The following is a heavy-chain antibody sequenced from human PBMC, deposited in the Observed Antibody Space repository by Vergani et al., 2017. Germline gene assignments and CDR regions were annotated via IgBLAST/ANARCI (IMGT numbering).Heavy chain of an antibody. D-gene: IGHD2-2*01. CDR2: IIPIFGTA. CDR1: GGTFSSYA. Sequence: QVQLVQSGAEVKKPGSSVKVSCKASGGTFSSYAISWVRQAPGQGLEWMGGIIPIFGTANYAQKFQGRVTITADESTSTAYMELSSLRSEDTAVYYCARGGLGYCSSTXCPPEYYYYYYMDVWGKGTTVTVSS. J-gene: IGHJ6*03. CDR3: ARGGLGYCSSTXCPPEYYYYYYMDV. V-gene: IGHV1-69*01.